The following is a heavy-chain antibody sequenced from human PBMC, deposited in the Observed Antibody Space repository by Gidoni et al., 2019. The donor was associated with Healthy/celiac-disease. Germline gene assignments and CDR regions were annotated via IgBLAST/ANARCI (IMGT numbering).Heavy chain of an antibody. CDR1: GFTFSIYS. Sequence: EVQLFESGGVLVQPGGSLRLSCSASGFTFSIYSLHWFRQAPGKGLEWVSYISRSRSTIYYADSVKGRFTISRDNAKNSLYLQMNSLRDEDTAVYYCARHDYSNYDAYLVYYYYGMDVWGQGTTVTVSS. CDR2: ISRSRSTI. CDR3: ARHDYSNYDAYLVYYYYGMDV. V-gene: IGHV3-48*02. D-gene: IGHD4-4*01. J-gene: IGHJ6*02.